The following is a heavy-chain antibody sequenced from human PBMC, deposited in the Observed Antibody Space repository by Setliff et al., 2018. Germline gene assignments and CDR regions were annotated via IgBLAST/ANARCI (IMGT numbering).Heavy chain of an antibody. CDR1: GFTFTTYA. J-gene: IGHJ4*02. Sequence: GGSLRLSCAASGFTFTTYAMTWVRQAPGKGLEWVSSISGSGGATSHADSVKGRFTISRDNSKNTLYLQMNSLRAEDTAVYYCTTGSVCVGDCYSGRLNYWGQGTLVTVSS. D-gene: IGHD2-21*02. CDR3: TTGSVCVGDCYSGRLNY. CDR2: ISGSGGAT. V-gene: IGHV3-23*01.